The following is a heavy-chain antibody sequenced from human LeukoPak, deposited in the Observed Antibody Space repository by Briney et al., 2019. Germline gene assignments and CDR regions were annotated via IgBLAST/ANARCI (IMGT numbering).Heavy chain of an antibody. Sequence: GASVKVSCKASGYTFTGYYMHWVRQAPGQGLEWMGWINPNSGGTNYAQKFQGRVTMTRDTSISTAYMELSSLRSEDTAVYYCARDSAYYGSGNRAFDIWGQGTMVTVSS. V-gene: IGHV1-2*02. CDR3: ARDSAYYGSGNRAFDI. J-gene: IGHJ3*02. CDR2: INPNSGGT. CDR1: GYTFTGYY. D-gene: IGHD3-10*01.